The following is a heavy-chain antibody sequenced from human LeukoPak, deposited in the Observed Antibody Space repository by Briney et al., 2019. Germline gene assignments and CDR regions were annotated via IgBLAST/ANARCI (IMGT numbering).Heavy chain of an antibody. Sequence: GASVKVSCKASGYTFTSYYMHWVRQAPGQGLKWMGIINPSGGSTSYAQKFQGRVTMTRDTSTSTVYMELSSLRSEDTAVYYCARGIDSASPPLGTFEIWGQGTMVTVSS. CDR3: ARGIDSASPPLGTFEI. J-gene: IGHJ3*02. CDR1: GYTFTSYY. V-gene: IGHV1-46*01. CDR2: INPSGGST. D-gene: IGHD1-26*01.